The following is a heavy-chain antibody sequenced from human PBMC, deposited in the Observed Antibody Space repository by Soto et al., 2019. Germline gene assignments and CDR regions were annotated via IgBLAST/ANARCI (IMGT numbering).Heavy chain of an antibody. CDR3: ARDRGGGYPPDY. D-gene: IGHD3-16*02. J-gene: IGHJ4*02. Sequence: QVQLVQSGAEVKKPGASVKVSCKASGYTFTNYGISWVRQAPGQGLEWMGWISAYNGNTNYAQKLQGRVTMTTDTSTRTAYMEMGSLRSDDTAVFSCARDRGGGYPPDYWGQGTLVTVSS. CDR1: GYTFTNYG. CDR2: ISAYNGNT. V-gene: IGHV1-18*01.